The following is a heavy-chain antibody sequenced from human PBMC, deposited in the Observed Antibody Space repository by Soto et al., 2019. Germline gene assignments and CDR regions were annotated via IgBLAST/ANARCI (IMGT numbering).Heavy chain of an antibody. Sequence: EVQLVESGGGLLQPGGSLTLSCTASGFTFSNYWMHWVRQGPGKGLVWVSRTKSDESGTSYTDSVKGRFTISRDNADNTLYLQMSNLRAEDTAVYYCARGGFDYGPGRMDVWGKGTTVIVSS. D-gene: IGHD3-10*01. V-gene: IGHV3-74*01. CDR1: GFTFSNYW. CDR3: ARGGFDYGPGRMDV. J-gene: IGHJ6*04. CDR2: TKSDESGT.